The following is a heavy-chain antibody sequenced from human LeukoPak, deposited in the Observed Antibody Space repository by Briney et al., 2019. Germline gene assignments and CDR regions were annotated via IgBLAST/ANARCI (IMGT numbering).Heavy chain of an antibody. D-gene: IGHD2-2*01. CDR3: ARSREDIVLVPASY. J-gene: IGHJ4*02. CDR2: IGSSSNFI. Sequence: PGGSLRLSCAASGFTFSSYEMNWVRQAPGKGLEWVSSIGSSSNFISYADSVKGRFTISRDNAKNSLYLQMNSVRAEDTAVYYCARSREDIVLVPASYWGQGTLVTVSS. CDR1: GFTFSSYE. V-gene: IGHV3-21*01.